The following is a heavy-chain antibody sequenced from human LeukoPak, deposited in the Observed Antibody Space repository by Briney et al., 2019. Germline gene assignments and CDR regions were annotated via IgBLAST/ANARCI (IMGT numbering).Heavy chain of an antibody. J-gene: IGHJ6*02. V-gene: IGHV1-2*06. Sequence: ASVKVSCKASGYTFTGYYMHWVRQAPGQGLEWMGRINPNSGGTNYAQKFQGRATMTRDTSISTAYMELSRLRSDDTAVYYCARKTRSVVVVPAATTGYYGMDVWGQGTTVTVSS. D-gene: IGHD2-2*01. CDR1: GYTFTGYY. CDR3: ARKTRSVVVVPAATTGYYGMDV. CDR2: INPNSGGT.